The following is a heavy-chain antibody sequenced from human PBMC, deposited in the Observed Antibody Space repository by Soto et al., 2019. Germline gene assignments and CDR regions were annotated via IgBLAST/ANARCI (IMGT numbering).Heavy chain of an antibody. Sequence: ETLSLTCTISGGSFGTNYWSWIRQAPGKGLEWIGYTYHTGSTKYNPSLKSRATISVDTSKNQFSLTLNSAAAADTAVYYCATDSAGRGPFDPWGQGILVTVSS. V-gene: IGHV4-59*13. CDR3: ATDSAGRGPFDP. CDR2: TYHTGST. D-gene: IGHD3-10*01. CDR1: GGSFGTNY. J-gene: IGHJ5*02.